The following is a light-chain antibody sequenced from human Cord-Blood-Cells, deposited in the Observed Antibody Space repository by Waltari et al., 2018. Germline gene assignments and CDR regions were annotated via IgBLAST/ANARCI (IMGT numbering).Light chain of an antibody. Sequence: QSALTQPRSVSGSPGQSVTISCTGTSSDVGGYNYVSWYQQHPGKVPKLMLYDLSKRPVWVPERFSASKSGHPDALTSSGLQAEDEADYYCCSYAGSYAWVFGGGTKLTVL. CDR3: CSYAGSYAWV. J-gene: IGLJ3*02. CDR2: DLS. V-gene: IGLV2-11*01. CDR1: SSDVGGYNY.